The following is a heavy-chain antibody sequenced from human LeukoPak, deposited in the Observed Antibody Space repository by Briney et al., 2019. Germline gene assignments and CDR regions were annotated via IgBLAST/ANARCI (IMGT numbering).Heavy chain of an antibody. J-gene: IGHJ4*02. V-gene: IGHV1-69*13. CDR3: ERVVIIGGLWVDY. D-gene: IGHD3-3*01. Sequence: ASVKVSCKASGGTFSSYAISWVRQAPGQGLEWIGGIIPIFGTANYAQKFQGRVTITSDESTSTDYMDLSRLRSEVTATYYCERVVIIGGLWVDYWGQGTLVTVSS. CDR2: IIPIFGTA. CDR1: GGTFSSYA.